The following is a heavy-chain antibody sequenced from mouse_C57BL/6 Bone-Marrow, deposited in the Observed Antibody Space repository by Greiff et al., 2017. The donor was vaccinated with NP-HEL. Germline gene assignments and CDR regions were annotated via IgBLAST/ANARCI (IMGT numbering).Heavy chain of an antibody. CDR2: IWSGGST. Sequence: QVQLQQSGPGLVQPSQSLSITCTASGFSLTSYGVHWVRQSPGKGLEWLGVIWSGGSTDYNAAFISRLSISKDNTKSKVFFKVNSLRADETAIFYCASMVTTVWDQYFDVWGTGTTVTVSS. J-gene: IGHJ1*03. CDR3: ASMVTTVWDQYFDV. D-gene: IGHD2-2*01. V-gene: IGHV2-2*01. CDR1: GFSLTSYG.